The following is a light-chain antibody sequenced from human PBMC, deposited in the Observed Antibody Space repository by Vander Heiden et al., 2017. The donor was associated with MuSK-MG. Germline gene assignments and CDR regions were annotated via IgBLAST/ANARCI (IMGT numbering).Light chain of an antibody. CDR3: QQDESVFGYT. CDR2: GAS. V-gene: IGKV3-20*01. J-gene: IGKJ2*01. Sequence: EIVLTQAPGTLSLSPGERATLSCRASESVASTSVAWSQQQPAQAPKLLIYGASSRATGIPDRFSGSGYGTDFTLTISRRKTEDFAVYSCQQDESVFGYTFGQGTKMXIK. CDR1: ESVASTS.